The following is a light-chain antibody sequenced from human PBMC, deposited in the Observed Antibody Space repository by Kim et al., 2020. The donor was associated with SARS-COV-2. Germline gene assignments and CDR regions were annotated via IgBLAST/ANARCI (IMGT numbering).Light chain of an antibody. J-gene: IGLJ2*01. CDR2: EDN. Sequence: KTVTISCTRSSGSIAINYGQWYQQRPGSSPTTVIYEDNQSPSGAPDRFSGSIDSSSNSASLTISGLKTEDEADYYCQSYDSSNQRVFGGGTQLTVL. CDR1: SGSIAINY. CDR3: QSYDSSNQRV. V-gene: IGLV6-57*01.